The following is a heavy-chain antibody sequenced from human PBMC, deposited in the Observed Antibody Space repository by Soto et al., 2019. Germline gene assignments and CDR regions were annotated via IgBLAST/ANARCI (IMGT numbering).Heavy chain of an antibody. CDR2: ISGSGGST. Sequence: HPGGSLRLSCAASGFTFSSYAMSWVRQAPGKGLEWVSAISGSGGSTYYADSVKGRFTISRDNSKNTLYLQMNSLRAEDTAVYYCSTDATYGHILTIAVWGLRSLVTGSS. CDR1: GFTFSSYA. D-gene: IGHD3-9*01. J-gene: IGHJ4*02. CDR3: STDATYGHILTIAV. V-gene: IGHV3-23*01.